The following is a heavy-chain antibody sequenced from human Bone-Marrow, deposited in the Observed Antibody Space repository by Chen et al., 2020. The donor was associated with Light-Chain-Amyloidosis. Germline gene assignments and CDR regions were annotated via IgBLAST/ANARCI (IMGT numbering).Heavy chain of an antibody. Sequence: EVQLEQSGPDVKKPGESLKIYCKGSGYTVPNYWIGWVRQMPGKGLEWMGVIYPDDSDARYSPSFEGQVTISADKSITTAYLQWRSLKASDTAMYYCARRRDGYNFDYWGQGTLVTVSS. J-gene: IGHJ4*02. V-gene: IGHV5-51*01. D-gene: IGHD5-12*01. CDR3: ARRRDGYNFDY. CDR1: GYTVPNYW. CDR2: IYPDDSDA.